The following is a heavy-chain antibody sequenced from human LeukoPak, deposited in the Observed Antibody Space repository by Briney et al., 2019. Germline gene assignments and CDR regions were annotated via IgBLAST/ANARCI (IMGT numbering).Heavy chain of an antibody. CDR2: INPSGGST. D-gene: IGHD1-26*01. CDR3: ARDGTQGSKFRYMDV. CDR1: GYTFTSYY. J-gene: IGHJ6*03. Sequence: ASVKVSCKASGYTFTSYYMHWVRQAPGQGLEWMGIINPSGGSTSYAQKFQGRVTMTRDMSTSTVYMELSSLRSEDTAVYYCARDGTQGSKFRYMDVWGKGTTVTISS. V-gene: IGHV1-46*01.